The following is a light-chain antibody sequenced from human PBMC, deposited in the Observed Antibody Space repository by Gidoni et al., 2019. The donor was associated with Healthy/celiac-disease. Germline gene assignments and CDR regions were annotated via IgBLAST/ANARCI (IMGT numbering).Light chain of an antibody. CDR2: AAS. Sequence: DIQMTQSPSSPSASVGDRVTITCRARQSISSYLNWYQQKPGKAPKLLIYAASSLQSGVPSRFSGSGSGTDFTLTISSLQPEDFATYYCQQSYSTPLGFXGXTKVEIK. V-gene: IGKV1-39*01. CDR1: QSISSY. J-gene: IGKJ4*01. CDR3: QQSYSTPLG.